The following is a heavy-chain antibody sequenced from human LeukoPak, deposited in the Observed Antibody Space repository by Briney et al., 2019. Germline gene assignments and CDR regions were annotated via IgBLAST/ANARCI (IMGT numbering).Heavy chain of an antibody. CDR2: ISAYNGNT. CDR1: GYTFTSYG. Sequence: ASVKVPCKASGYTFTSYGISWVRQAPGQGLEWMGWISAYNGNTNYAQKLQGRVTMTTDTSTSTAYMELRSLRSDDTAVYYCARDLSPLGRYYYGMDVWGQGTTVTVSS. J-gene: IGHJ6*02. CDR3: ARDLSPLGRYYYGMDV. V-gene: IGHV1-18*01.